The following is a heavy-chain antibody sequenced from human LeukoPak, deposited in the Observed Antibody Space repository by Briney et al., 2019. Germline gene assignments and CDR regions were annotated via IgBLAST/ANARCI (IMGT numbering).Heavy chain of an antibody. D-gene: IGHD5-24*01. J-gene: IGHJ5*02. CDR3: ARHTAEKYNWFDR. V-gene: IGHV4-4*08. Sequence: SETLSLTCTVSGGSISSYYWSWIRQPPGKGLEWIGYIYTSESTNYNPSLKSRVTISVDTSKNQFSLKLSSVTAADTAVYYCARHTAEKYNWFDRWGQGTLVTVSS. CDR1: GGSISSYY. CDR2: IYTSEST.